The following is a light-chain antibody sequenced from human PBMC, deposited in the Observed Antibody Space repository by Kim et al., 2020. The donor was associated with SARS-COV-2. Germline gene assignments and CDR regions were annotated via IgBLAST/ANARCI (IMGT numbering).Light chain of an antibody. J-gene: IGLJ3*02. Sequence: QSVLTQPPSVSGAPGQRVTISCTGSSTNTGAGYDVHWYQQLPGTPTKLHIYGNNNRTSGVPARISASKSGTSASLAIPGLQAEDEADYYCQSYDTSLSGWVFGGGTQLTFL. CDR1: STNTGAGYD. CDR3: QSYDTSLSGWV. CDR2: GNN. V-gene: IGLV1-40*01.